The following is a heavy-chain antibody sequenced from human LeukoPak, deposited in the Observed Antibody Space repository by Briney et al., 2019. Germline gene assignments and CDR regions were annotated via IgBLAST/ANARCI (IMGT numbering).Heavy chain of an antibody. Sequence: PSETLSPTCTVSGGSISSYYWSWIRQPPGKGLEWIGYIYYSGSTNYNPSLKSRVTISVDTSKNQFSLKLSSVTAADTAVYYCAKSTYYYDTFVNAFDLWGQGTVVTVSS. J-gene: IGHJ3*01. CDR1: GGSISSYY. V-gene: IGHV4-59*01. D-gene: IGHD3-22*01. CDR2: IYYSGST. CDR3: AKSTYYYDTFVNAFDL.